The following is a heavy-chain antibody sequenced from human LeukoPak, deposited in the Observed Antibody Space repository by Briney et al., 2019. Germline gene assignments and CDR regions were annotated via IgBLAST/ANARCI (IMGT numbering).Heavy chain of an antibody. Sequence: SETLSLTCTVSGGSISSSSYYWGWIRQPPGKGLEWIGSIYYSGSTYYNPSLKSRVTISVDTSKNQFSLKLSSVTAADTAVYYCARLAETATVDYWGQGTLVTVSS. J-gene: IGHJ4*02. V-gene: IGHV4-39*01. D-gene: IGHD5-24*01. CDR1: GGSISSSSYY. CDR2: IYYSGST. CDR3: ARLAETATVDY.